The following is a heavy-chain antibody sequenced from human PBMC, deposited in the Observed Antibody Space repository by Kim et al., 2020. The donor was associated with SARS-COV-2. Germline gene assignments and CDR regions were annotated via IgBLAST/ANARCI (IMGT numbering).Heavy chain of an antibody. D-gene: IGHD1-26*01. Sequence: GGSLRLSCVASGFTFSSHWMHWVRQVPGKGLVWVSRINSDGSITNYADSVKGRFTLSRDNAKNTMYLQMNDLRAEDTAVFHCIIGGGSTAPNALDIWGQGTMVTVSS. J-gene: IGHJ3*02. CDR1: GFTFSSHW. V-gene: IGHV3-74*01. CDR3: IIGGGSTAPNALDI. CDR2: INSDGSIT.